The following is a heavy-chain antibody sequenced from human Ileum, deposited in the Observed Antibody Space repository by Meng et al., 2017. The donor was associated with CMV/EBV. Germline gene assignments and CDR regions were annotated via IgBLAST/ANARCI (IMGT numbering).Heavy chain of an antibody. V-gene: IGHV4-34*01. CDR3: ARGLASGWPDY. J-gene: IGHJ4*02. Sequence: VQLQQWGAGLLKPSETLSLTCAVFGGSFTDYYWTWVRQSPGKGLEWIGENTHSGRAYYSSSLTGRATISVDMSKYQFSLKLPSVTAADTAIYYCARGLASGWPDYWGQGTLVTVSS. D-gene: IGHD3-10*01. CDR1: GGSFTDYY. CDR2: NTHSGRA.